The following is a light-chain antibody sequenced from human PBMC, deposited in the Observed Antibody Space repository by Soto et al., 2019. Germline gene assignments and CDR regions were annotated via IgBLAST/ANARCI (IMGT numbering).Light chain of an antibody. Sequence: VMTQSPATLSVSPGERAPLSCRASQSVSSYLAWYQQKPGQAPRLLIYDASNRATGIPARFSGSGSGTDFTLTISSLEPEDSAVYYCQQYNSWLWTFGQGTKVDI. V-gene: IGKV3D-15*01. CDR1: QSVSSY. CDR2: DAS. J-gene: IGKJ1*01. CDR3: QQYNSWLWT.